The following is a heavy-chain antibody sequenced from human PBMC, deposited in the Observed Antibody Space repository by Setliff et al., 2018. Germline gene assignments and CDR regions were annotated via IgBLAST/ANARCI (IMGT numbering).Heavy chain of an antibody. J-gene: IGHJ5*01. V-gene: IGHV3-30*18. CDR1: GFTVSSFS. CDR2: LSDDGSNK. Sequence: PGGSLRLSCAASGFTVSSFSMNWVRQAPVKGLDWVATLSDDGSNKYYADSVKGRFTISRDNSKNTVYLQMNSLRAEDTAKYYCAKDPNGDYIGAFDSWGRGTLVTVSS. CDR3: AKDPNGDYIGAFDS. D-gene: IGHD4-17*01.